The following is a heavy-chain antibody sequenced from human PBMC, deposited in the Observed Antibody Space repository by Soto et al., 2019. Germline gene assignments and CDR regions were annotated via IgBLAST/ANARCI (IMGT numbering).Heavy chain of an antibody. CDR3: GRGGGGGLFEP. V-gene: IGHV3-11*06. Sequence: PGWSLIVSCASSGFTFSDYYMSWIRQAPGKGLEWLSYISPGSRYPAYADSVKGRFTISRDNARRSLSLQMNSLTVDDTAIYYCGRGGGGGLFEPWGQGSMGTVAS. J-gene: IGHJ5*02. CDR2: ISPGSRYP. D-gene: IGHD2-15*01. CDR1: GFTFSDYY.